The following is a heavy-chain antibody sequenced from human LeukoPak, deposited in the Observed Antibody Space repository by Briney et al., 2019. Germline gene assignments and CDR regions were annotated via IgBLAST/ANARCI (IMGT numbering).Heavy chain of an antibody. J-gene: IGHJ5*02. CDR3: VRYLSSGLDL. CDR2: ILYTGIT. Sequence: SETLSLTCTVPGGSITNFYWGWIRQPPGTGLEWIGYILYTGITSYNPSLNSRLTMSVDTSINQFTLSLSSVTAEDTATYYCVRYLSSGLDLWGQGTPVTVSS. V-gene: IGHV4-59*13. D-gene: IGHD3-22*01. CDR1: GGSITNFY.